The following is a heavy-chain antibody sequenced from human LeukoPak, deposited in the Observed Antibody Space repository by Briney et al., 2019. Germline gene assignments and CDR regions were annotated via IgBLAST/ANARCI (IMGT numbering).Heavy chain of an antibody. CDR1: GLIFSNYA. D-gene: IGHD5-24*01. Sequence: PGGSLRPSCAVSGLIFSNYAMTWVRQAPGKGLEYVSEISGSGHNTYYADSVQGRFTISRDNSKNTLYLQMNSLRAEDTAEYYCAKRTRDGYNSPVDYWGQGTLVTVSS. J-gene: IGHJ4*02. CDR2: ISGSGHNT. V-gene: IGHV3-23*01. CDR3: AKRTRDGYNSPVDY.